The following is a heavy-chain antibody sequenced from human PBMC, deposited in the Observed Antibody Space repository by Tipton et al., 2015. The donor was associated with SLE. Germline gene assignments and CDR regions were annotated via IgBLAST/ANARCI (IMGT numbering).Heavy chain of an antibody. CDR1: GGSFSGYY. CDR2: IYYSGST. V-gene: IGHV4-34*09. J-gene: IGHJ4*02. D-gene: IGHD2-15*01. CDR3: ARERDCSGGSCYPFDY. Sequence: TLSLTCAVYGGSFSGYYWSWIRQPPGKGLEWIGYIYYSGSTYYNPSLKSRVTISVDTSKNQFSLKLSSVTAADTAVYYCARERDCSGGSCYPFDYWGQGTLVTVSS.